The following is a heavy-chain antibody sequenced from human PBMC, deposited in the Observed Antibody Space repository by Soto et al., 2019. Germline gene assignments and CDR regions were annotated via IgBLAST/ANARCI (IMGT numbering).Heavy chain of an antibody. CDR1: GGSISSYY. J-gene: IGHJ4*02. Sequence: SETLSLTCTVSGGSISSYYWSWIRQPPGKGLEWIGYIYYSGSTNYNPSLKSRVTISVDTSKNQFSLKLSSVTAADTAVYYCASATVVPAYMTFDYWGQGTLVTVSS. CDR2: IYYSGST. V-gene: IGHV4-59*01. D-gene: IGHD2-2*01. CDR3: ASATVVPAYMTFDY.